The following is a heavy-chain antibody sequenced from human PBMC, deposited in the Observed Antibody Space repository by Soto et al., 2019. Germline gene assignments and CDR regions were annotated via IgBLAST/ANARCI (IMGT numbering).Heavy chain of an antibody. J-gene: IGHJ2*01. Sequence: QVQLQQWGAGLLKPSETLSLTCAVYGGSFSGYYWSWIRQPPGKGLEWIGEINPRGSTKYNPSLKKPITKSIATAKNQFSLKLSSVTAADTAGYYCARGTREGWYFDLWGRGTLVTVSS. CDR3: ARGTREGWYFDL. CDR1: GGSFSGYY. CDR2: INPRGST. V-gene: IGHV4-34*01.